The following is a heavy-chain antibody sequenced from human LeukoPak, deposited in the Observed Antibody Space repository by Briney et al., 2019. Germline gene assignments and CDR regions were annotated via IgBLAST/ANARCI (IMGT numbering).Heavy chain of an antibody. J-gene: IGHJ4*02. Sequence: GGSLRLSCAASAFSLNAYNMHWVRQARGKGVEGVSSISYTGTYIYYADSVKGRFTIPRDNAQNSLYLQMNSRRAEDTAIYYCVRDRGTYRPIDYWGQGTLVTVSS. CDR1: AFSLNAYN. V-gene: IGHV3-21*04. CDR3: VRDRGTYRPIDY. CDR2: ISYTGTYI. D-gene: IGHD1-26*01.